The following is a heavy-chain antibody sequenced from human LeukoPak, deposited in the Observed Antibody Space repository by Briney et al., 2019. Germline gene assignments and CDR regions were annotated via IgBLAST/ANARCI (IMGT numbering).Heavy chain of an antibody. CDR2: ISAYNGNT. CDR1: GYTFTSYG. CDR3: ARSGSYLVGVGWFDP. D-gene: IGHD1-26*01. Sequence: GASVKVSCKASGYTFTSYGISWVRQAPGQGLEWMGWISAYNGNTNYAQKLQGRVTMTTDTSTSTAYMELRSLRSDDTAVYYCARSGSYLVGVGWFDPWGQGTLVTVSS. J-gene: IGHJ5*02. V-gene: IGHV1-18*01.